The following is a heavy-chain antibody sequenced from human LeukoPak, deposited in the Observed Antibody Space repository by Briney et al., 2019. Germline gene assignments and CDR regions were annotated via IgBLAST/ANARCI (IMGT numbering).Heavy chain of an antibody. CDR2: ISYDGSNK. V-gene: IGHV3-30*01. Sequence: PGGSLRLSCAASGFTFSSYAMHWVRQAPGKGLEWVAVISYDGSNKYYADSVKGRFTISRDNSKNTLYLQMNSLRAEDTAVYYCARSNYYGSGSYYNSDYWGQGTLVTVSS. D-gene: IGHD3-10*01. CDR3: ARSNYYGSGSYYNSDY. J-gene: IGHJ4*02. CDR1: GFTFSSYA.